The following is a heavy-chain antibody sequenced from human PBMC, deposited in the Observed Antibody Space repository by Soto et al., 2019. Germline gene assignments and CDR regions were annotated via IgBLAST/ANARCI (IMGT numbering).Heavy chain of an antibody. CDR2: ISSSSSYI. J-gene: IGHJ6*02. Sequence: VGSLRLSCAASGFTFSSYSMNWVRQAPGKGLEWVSSISSSSSYIYYADSVKGRFTISRDNAKNSLYLQMNSLRAEDTAVYYCARDPDYDFWSGYYVNDVASQYGMDVWGQGTTVTVYS. CDR1: GFTFSSYS. CDR3: ARDPDYDFWSGYYVNDVASQYGMDV. V-gene: IGHV3-21*01. D-gene: IGHD3-3*01.